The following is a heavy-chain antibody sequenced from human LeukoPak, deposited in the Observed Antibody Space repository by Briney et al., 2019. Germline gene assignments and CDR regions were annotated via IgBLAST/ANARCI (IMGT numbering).Heavy chain of an antibody. V-gene: IGHV3-74*01. CDR1: GFTFSNYW. Sequence: GGSLRLSCAASGFTFSNYWMHWVRQAPGKGLVWVSHINSDGITTNYADSVKGRFTISRDNAKNTLYLQMNSLRAEDTAVYYCLTIVETTIDGFDIWGQGAMVTVSS. D-gene: IGHD1-26*01. CDR2: INSDGITT. CDR3: LTIVETTIDGFDI. J-gene: IGHJ3*02.